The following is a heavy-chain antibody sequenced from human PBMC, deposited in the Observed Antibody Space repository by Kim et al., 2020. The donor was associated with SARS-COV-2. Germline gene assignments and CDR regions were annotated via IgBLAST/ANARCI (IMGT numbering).Heavy chain of an antibody. CDR1: GYTFTSYA. CDR3: ARLLHRYYYYDSSGFFDY. Sequence: ASVKVSCKASGYTFTSYAMHWVRQAPGQRLEWMGWINAGNGNTKYSQKFQGRVTITRDTSASTAYMELSSLRSEDTAVYYCARLLHRYYYYDSSGFFDYWGQGTLVTVSS. CDR2: INAGNGNT. D-gene: IGHD3-22*01. J-gene: IGHJ4*02. V-gene: IGHV1-3*01.